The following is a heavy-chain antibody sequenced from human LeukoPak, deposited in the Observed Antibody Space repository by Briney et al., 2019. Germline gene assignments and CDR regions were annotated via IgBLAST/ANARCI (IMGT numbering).Heavy chain of an antibody. CDR1: GFTFSSYA. D-gene: IGHD6-19*01. CDR2: ISSSSSYI. V-gene: IGHV3-21*01. J-gene: IGHJ4*02. Sequence: GGSLRLSCAASGFTFSSYAMSWVRQAPGKGLEWVSSISSSSSYIYYADSVKGRFTISRDNAENSLYLQMNSLRDEDTAVYYCARDSRSSGLTVDYWGQGALVTVSS. CDR3: ARDSRSSGLTVDY.